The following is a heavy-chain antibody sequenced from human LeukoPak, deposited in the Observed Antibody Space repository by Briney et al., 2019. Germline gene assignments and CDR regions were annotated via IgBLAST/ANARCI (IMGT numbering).Heavy chain of an antibody. Sequence: ASVKVSCKASGYAFTSYDINWVRQSTGQGLEWVGWMNPNSGGTNYAQKFQGRVTMTRDTSIITAYMELSRLSSDDTAVYYCARDERYDSSGYPFDYWGQGTLVTVSS. D-gene: IGHD3-22*01. CDR2: MNPNSGGT. J-gene: IGHJ4*02. CDR3: ARDERYDSSGYPFDY. CDR1: GYAFTSYD. V-gene: IGHV1-2*02.